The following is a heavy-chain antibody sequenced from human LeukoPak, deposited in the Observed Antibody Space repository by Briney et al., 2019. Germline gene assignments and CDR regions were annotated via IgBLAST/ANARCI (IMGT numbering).Heavy chain of an antibody. CDR3: ATATKSGYYSY. Sequence: DPGGSLRLSCVAPGFTFSTYDMHWVRQARGEGLEWVSAIGTAGDTYYPGSVKGRFTISRENAENSLYLQMNSLRVGDTAMYYCATATKSGYYSYWGQGTLVTVSS. CDR2: IGTAGDT. D-gene: IGHD3-3*01. J-gene: IGHJ4*02. V-gene: IGHV3-13*01. CDR1: GFTFSTYD.